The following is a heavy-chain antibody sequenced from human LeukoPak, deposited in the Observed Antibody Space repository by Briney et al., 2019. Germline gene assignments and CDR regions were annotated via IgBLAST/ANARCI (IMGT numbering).Heavy chain of an antibody. Sequence: GGSLRLSCAASGFSFSTNAMSWVRQAPGKGLEWVSAISGPGSSTYYADSVKGRFTISRDNSKNTLYLQMNSLRAEDTAVYYCAKPYDFWSGYSFDYWGQGTLVTVSS. D-gene: IGHD3-3*01. CDR3: AKPYDFWSGYSFDY. V-gene: IGHV3-23*01. CDR2: ISGPGSST. J-gene: IGHJ4*02. CDR1: GFSFSTNA.